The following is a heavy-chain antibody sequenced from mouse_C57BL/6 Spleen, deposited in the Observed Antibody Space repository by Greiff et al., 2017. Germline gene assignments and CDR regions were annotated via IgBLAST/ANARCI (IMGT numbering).Heavy chain of an antibody. Sequence: VQLQQPGAELVKPGASVKLSCKASGYTFTSYWMHWVKPRPGQGLEWIGMIHPNSGSTNYNEKFKSKATLTVDKSSSTAYMQRSSLTSEDSAVYYCARGAYDGYYEGNYFDYWGQGTTLTVSS. CDR2: IHPNSGST. V-gene: IGHV1-64*01. D-gene: IGHD2-3*01. J-gene: IGHJ2*01. CDR3: ARGAYDGYYEGNYFDY. CDR1: GYTFTSYW.